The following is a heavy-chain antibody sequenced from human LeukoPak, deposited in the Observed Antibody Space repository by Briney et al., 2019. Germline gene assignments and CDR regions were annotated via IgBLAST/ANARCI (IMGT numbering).Heavy chain of an antibody. V-gene: IGHV3-48*04. CDR1: GFTFSADS. CDR3: ARGGSYHIY. CDR2: ISRTGSTT. Sequence: GGSLRLSCAASGFTFSADSMNWVRQAPEKGLEWISYISRTGSTTYYGDSVKGRSTISRDNAKNSLYLHMNSLRAEDTAVYHCARGGSYHIYWGQGTLVTVSS. J-gene: IGHJ4*02. D-gene: IGHD2-15*01.